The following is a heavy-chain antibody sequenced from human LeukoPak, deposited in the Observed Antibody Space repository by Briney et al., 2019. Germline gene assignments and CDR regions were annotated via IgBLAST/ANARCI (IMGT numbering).Heavy chain of an antibody. CDR1: GFTFSSYA. J-gene: IGHJ6*02. CDR2: ISYDGSNK. Sequence: GRSLRLSCAASGFTFSSYAMHWVRQAPGKGLEWVAVISYDGSNKYYADSVKGRFTISRDNSKNTLYLQMNSLRAEDTAVYYCATRLGARRDGDYGMDVWGQGTTVTVSS. CDR3: ATRLGARRDGDYGMDV. V-gene: IGHV3-30-3*01. D-gene: IGHD1-26*01.